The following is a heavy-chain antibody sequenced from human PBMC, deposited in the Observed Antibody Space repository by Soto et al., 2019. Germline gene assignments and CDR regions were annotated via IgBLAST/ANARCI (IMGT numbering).Heavy chain of an antibody. V-gene: IGHV4-61*01. Sequence: SETLSLTCTVSGGAVDSNSYYWTWIRQPPGKGLEWIAYMYNSGTTKYNPSLQSRVTISLDTSKNQFSLQLSSVTAADTAVYYCARPRCRDWYHAFDIWGPGTMVTVSS. CDR2: MYNSGTT. J-gene: IGHJ3*02. CDR1: GGAVDSNSYY. D-gene: IGHD6-19*01. CDR3: ARPRCRDWYHAFDI.